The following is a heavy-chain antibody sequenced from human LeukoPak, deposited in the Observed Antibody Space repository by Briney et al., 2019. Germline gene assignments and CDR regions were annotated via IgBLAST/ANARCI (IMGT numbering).Heavy chain of an antibody. CDR3: ARYADYYYYYMDV. Sequence: GASVKVSCKASGYTFTSYDINWVRQAPGQGLEWMGWMNPHSGNTGCAQKFQGRVTMTRNASISTAYMELSSLRSEDTAVYYCARYADYYYYYMDVWGKGTTVTISS. V-gene: IGHV1-8*02. J-gene: IGHJ6*03. CDR2: MNPHSGNT. CDR1: GYTFTSYD. D-gene: IGHD2-2*01.